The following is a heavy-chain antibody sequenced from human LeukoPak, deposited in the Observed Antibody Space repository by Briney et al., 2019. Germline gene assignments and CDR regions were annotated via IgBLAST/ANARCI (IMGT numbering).Heavy chain of an antibody. CDR3: ARAHHRRVYDYVWGSYPY. V-gene: IGHV3-48*01. J-gene: IGHJ4*02. Sequence: GGSLSLSCAASGFTFSSYSMNWVRQAPGKGLEWVSYISSSSSTIYYADSVKGRFTISRDNAKNSLYLQMNSLRAEDTAVYYCARAHHRRVYDYVWGSYPYWGQGTLVTVSS. D-gene: IGHD3-16*02. CDR1: GFTFSSYS. CDR2: ISSSSSTI.